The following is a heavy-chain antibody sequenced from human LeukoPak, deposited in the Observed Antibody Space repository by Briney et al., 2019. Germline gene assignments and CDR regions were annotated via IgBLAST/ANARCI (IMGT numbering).Heavy chain of an antibody. CDR3: ANLYGSGSPYYYYYYYMDV. CDR2: ISSSSSTI. J-gene: IGHJ6*03. Sequence: AGSLRLSCPAYAFTFSSFSMNWVRQAPGKGMEWVSYISSSSSTIYYADSVKGRFTIATDNPTHSLYLQMNSLRAEDTAVYYCANLYGSGSPYYYYYYYMDVWGKATTVTISS. V-gene: IGHV3-48*01. CDR1: AFTFSSFS. D-gene: IGHD3-10*01.